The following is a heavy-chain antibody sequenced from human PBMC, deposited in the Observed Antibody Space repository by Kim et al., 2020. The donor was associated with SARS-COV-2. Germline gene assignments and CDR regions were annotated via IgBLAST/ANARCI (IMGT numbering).Heavy chain of an antibody. D-gene: IGHD2-21*01. CDR2: IYYSGST. V-gene: IGHV4-39*01. CDR1: GGSISSSSYY. Sequence: SETLSLTCTVSGGSISSSSYYWGWIRQPPGKGLEWIGSIYYSGSTYYNPSLKSRVTISVDTSKNQFSLKLSSVTAAYTAVYYCARHRRYGLQNIPYSFD. CDR3: ARHRRYGLQNIPYSFD. J-gene: IGHJ4*01.